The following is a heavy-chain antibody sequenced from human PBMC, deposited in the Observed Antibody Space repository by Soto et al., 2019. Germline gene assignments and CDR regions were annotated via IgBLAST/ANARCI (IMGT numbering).Heavy chain of an antibody. CDR1: GFTFRSYA. J-gene: IGHJ4*02. CDR2: ISGSGGST. Sequence: GGSLRLSCAASGFTFRSYAMNWVRQAPGKGLEWVPGISGSGGSTYYADSVKGRFTISGDNSKNTLYLQMNSLRAEDTAVYYCAKARSSGYYDYWGQGTLVTVSS. CDR3: AKARSSGYYDY. D-gene: IGHD3-22*01. V-gene: IGHV3-23*01.